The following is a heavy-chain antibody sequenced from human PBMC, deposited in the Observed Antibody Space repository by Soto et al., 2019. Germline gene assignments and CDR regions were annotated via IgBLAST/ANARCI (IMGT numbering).Heavy chain of an antibody. V-gene: IGHV4-59*05. J-gene: IGHJ1*01. CDR3: ARHNEYYYDSSGYHEYFQH. CDR2: IYYSGST. Sequence: SETLSLTCTVSGGSVSPYYWSWIRQPPGKGLEWIGSIYYSGSTYSNPSLKSRVTISVDTSKNQFSLKLSSVTAADTAVYYCARHNEYYYDSSGYHEYFQHWGQGTLVTVSS. CDR1: GGSVSPYY. D-gene: IGHD3-22*01.